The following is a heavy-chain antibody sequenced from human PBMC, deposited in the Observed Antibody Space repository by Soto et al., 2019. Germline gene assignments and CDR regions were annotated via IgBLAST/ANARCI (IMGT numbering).Heavy chain of an antibody. CDR3: ARDWYYVSGRYYIKD. CDR1: GFTFSSYS. D-gene: IGHD3-10*01. Sequence: EVQLVESGGGLVKPGGSLRLSCAASGFTFSSYSMNWVRQAPGKGLEWVSSISSSSSYIYYADSVKGRFTISRDNAKNSLYLQMNRLRAEDTAVYYCARDWYYVSGRYYIKDWCQGTLVTVSS. CDR2: ISSSSSYI. V-gene: IGHV3-21*01. J-gene: IGHJ4*02.